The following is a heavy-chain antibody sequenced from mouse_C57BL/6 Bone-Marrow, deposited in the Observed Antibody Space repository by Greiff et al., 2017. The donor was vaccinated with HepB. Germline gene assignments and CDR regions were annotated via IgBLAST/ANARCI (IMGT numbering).Heavy chain of an antibody. V-gene: IGHV2-6-1*01. D-gene: IGHD1-1*01. CDR1: GFSLTSYG. CDR3: ARHNYGSCAMDY. Sequence: VMLVESGPGLVAPSQSLSITCTVSGFSLTSYGVHWVRQPPGKGLEWLVVIWSDGSTTYNSALKSRLSISKDNAKSQVFLKMNSLQTDDTAMYYCARHNYGSCAMDYWGQGTSVTVSS. J-gene: IGHJ4*01. CDR2: IWSDGST.